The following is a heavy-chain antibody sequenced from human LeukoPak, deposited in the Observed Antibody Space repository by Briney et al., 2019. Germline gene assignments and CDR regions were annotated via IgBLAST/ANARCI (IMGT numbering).Heavy chain of an antibody. D-gene: IGHD3-3*01. CDR2: ISYSGST. J-gene: IGHJ4*02. V-gene: IGHV4-39*07. Sequence: SETLSLTCTVSGGSISSSSYYWGWIRQPPGKGLEWIGSISYSGSTYYNPSLKSRVTISVDTSTNQFSLKLSSVTAADTAVYYCARGHGDFWSGYHHYFDYWGQGTLVTVSS. CDR1: GGSISSSSYY. CDR3: ARGHGDFWSGYHHYFDY.